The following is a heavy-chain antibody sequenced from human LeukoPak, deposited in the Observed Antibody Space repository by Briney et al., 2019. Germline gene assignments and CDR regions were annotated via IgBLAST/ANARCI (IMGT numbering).Heavy chain of an antibody. CDR1: GGTFSSYA. V-gene: IGHV1-69*04. Sequence: SVKVSCKASGGTFSSYAISWVRQAPGQGLEWMGRIIPIFGIANYAQRFQGRVTITADKSTSTAYMELSSLRSEDTAVYYCARSYYDSSGYYYSHLDYYCGMDVWGQGTTVTVSS. CDR3: ARSYYDSSGYYYSHLDYYCGMDV. J-gene: IGHJ6*02. CDR2: IIPIFGIA. D-gene: IGHD3-22*01.